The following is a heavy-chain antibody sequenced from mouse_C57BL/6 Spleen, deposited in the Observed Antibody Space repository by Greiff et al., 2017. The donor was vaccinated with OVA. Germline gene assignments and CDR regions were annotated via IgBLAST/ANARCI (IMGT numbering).Heavy chain of an antibody. D-gene: IGHD1-1*01. CDR1: GYTFTSYW. J-gene: IGHJ1*03. V-gene: IGHV1-52*01. CDR3: AHLATVVDWYFDV. Sequence: QVQLQQPGAELVRPGSSVTLSCKASGYTFTSYWMHWVKQTPIQGLEWIGTIDPSDSETPYNQKFKDKAILTVDKSSSTAYMQRSSLTSEDSAVYYCAHLATVVDWYFDVWGTGTTVTVSA. CDR2: IDPSDSET.